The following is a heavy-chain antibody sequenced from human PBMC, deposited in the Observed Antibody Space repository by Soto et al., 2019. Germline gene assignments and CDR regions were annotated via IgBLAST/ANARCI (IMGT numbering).Heavy chain of an antibody. CDR2: MYSSGYT. V-gene: IGHV4-59*01. CDR3: ASEWSAFDY. Sequence: SETLSLTCTVSGDSFSRYKWSWIRQPPGKGLEYIGYMYSSGYTDYNPSLKSRVTMSLDTSKNQYSLKLTSATAADTAVYYCASEWSAFDYWGQGTLVTVSS. CDR1: GDSFSRYK. J-gene: IGHJ4*02. D-gene: IGHD2-15*01.